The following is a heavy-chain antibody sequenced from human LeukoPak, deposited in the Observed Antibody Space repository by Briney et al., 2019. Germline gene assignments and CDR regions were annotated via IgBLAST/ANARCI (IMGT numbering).Heavy chain of an antibody. CDR2: ISSNGGNT. J-gene: IGHJ4*02. CDR3: ARGGPFQWELLVY. D-gene: IGHD1-26*01. Sequence: GGSLRLSCSASGFTFSNFAMHWVRQAPGKGLEYVSTISSNGGNTYYADSVKGRFTISRDSSKNTLYLQMSSLRPEDTAVYYCARGGPFQWELLVYWGQGTLVTVSS. V-gene: IGHV3-64D*09. CDR1: GFTFSNFA.